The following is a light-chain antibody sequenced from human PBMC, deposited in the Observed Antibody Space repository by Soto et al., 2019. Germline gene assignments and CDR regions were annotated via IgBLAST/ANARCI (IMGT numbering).Light chain of an antibody. J-gene: IGKJ2*01. CDR2: WAS. V-gene: IGKV4-1*01. CDR1: QSVFYSSNNKNY. CDR3: QQYYSIPYT. Sequence: DIVMTQSPDSLAVSLGERATINCKSSQSVFYSSNNKNYLAWYQQKPGQPPKLLIYWASTRESGVPDRFSGSGSGADFTLTISRLRAEDVAVYYCQQYYSIPYTFGQGTKLEIK.